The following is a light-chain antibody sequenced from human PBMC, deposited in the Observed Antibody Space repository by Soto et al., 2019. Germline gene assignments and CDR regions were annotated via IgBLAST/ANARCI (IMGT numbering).Light chain of an antibody. V-gene: IGKV3-11*01. CDR2: DAS. Sequence: EIVLTQSPATLSLSPGERATLSCRASQSVSSFVAWYQQKPGQAPRLLIYDASNRATGIPARFSGSGSGTDFTLTISSLEPEDFAVYYCQQRSNWPPLFTFGPGTKVDLK. CDR1: QSVSSF. J-gene: IGKJ3*01. CDR3: QQRSNWPPLFT.